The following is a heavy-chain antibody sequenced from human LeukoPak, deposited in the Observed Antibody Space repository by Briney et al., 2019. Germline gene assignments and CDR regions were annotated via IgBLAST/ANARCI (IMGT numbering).Heavy chain of an antibody. CDR1: GGSFSGYY. V-gene: IGHV4-34*01. CDR3: ARHKKGDPYYFDY. J-gene: IGHJ4*02. Sequence: SETLSLTCAVYGGSFSGYYWSWIRQPPGKGLEWIGEINHSGSTNYNPSLKSRVTISVDTSKNQFSLKLSSVTAADTAVYYCARHKKGDPYYFDYWGQGTLVTVSS. CDR2: INHSGST. D-gene: IGHD2-21*02.